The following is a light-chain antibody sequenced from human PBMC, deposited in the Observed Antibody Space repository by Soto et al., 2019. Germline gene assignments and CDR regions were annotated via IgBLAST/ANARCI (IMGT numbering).Light chain of an antibody. CDR1: QYIDNY. CDR2: SAS. CDR3: QSNYILPWT. Sequence: DIQVTQSPPALAASVGDTITSTCRATQYIDNYLNWYQVKPGQAPKLLIYSASTLQIGVPSRFGGNGSGTHFTLTINTLQFDDFASYYCQSNYILPWTFGQGTKVDIK. V-gene: IGKV1-39*01. J-gene: IGKJ1*01.